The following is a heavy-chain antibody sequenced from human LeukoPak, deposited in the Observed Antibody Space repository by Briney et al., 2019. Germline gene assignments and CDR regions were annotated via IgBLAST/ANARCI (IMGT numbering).Heavy chain of an antibody. CDR2: IYSGGST. CDR1: GFSVSSNY. V-gene: IGHV3-53*01. J-gene: IGHJ4*02. CDR3: ARGPYYYGSGSPSRFDY. D-gene: IGHD3-10*01. Sequence: GGSLRLSCAASGFSVSSNYMSWVRQAPGKGLEWVSVIYSGGSTYYADSVKGRFTISRDNSKNTLYLQMNSLRAEDTAVYYCARGPYYYGSGSPSRFDYWGQGTLVTVSP.